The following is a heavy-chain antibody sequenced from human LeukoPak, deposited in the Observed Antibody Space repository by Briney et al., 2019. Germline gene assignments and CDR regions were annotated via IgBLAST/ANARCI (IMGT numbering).Heavy chain of an antibody. Sequence: GGSLRLSCSASGFTFSSYAMHWVRQAPGKGLEYVSAISSNGGSTYYADSVKGRFTISRGNSKNTLYLQMSSLRAEDTAVYYCVKGLSRVLDAFDIWGQGTMVAVSS. D-gene: IGHD3-10*01. CDR1: GFTFSSYA. CDR3: VKGLSRVLDAFDI. J-gene: IGHJ3*02. CDR2: ISSNGGST. V-gene: IGHV3-64D*06.